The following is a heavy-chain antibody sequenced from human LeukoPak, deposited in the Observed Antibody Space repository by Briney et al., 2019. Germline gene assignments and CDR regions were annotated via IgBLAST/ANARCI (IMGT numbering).Heavy chain of an antibody. CDR2: ISYDGSNK. CDR1: GFTFSRYA. V-gene: IGHV3-30-3*01. CDR3: ARFNY. Sequence: PGRSLRLSCATSGFTFSRYAMHWVRQAPGKGLEWVAVISYDGSNKYYADSAKGRFTISRDNSKNTLYLQMNSLRAEDTAVYYCARFNYWGQGTLVTVSS. J-gene: IGHJ4*02.